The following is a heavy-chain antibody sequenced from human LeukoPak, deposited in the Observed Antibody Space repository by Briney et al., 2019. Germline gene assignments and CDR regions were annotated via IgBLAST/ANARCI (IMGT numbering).Heavy chain of an antibody. CDR2: IWYDGSNK. CDR1: GFTFSSYG. Sequence: PGGSLRLSCAASGFTFSSYGMHWVRQAPGKGLEWVAVIWYDGSNKYYADSVKGRFTISRDNSKNTLYLQMNSLRAEDTAVYYCAGDGRSGYSPFDYWGQGTLVTVSS. CDR3: AGDGRSGYSPFDY. J-gene: IGHJ4*02. D-gene: IGHD3-22*01. V-gene: IGHV3-33*01.